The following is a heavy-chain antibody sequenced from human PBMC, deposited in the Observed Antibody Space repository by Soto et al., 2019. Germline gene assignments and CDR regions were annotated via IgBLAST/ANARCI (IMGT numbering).Heavy chain of an antibody. CDR3: ASDTGFYGGYTWFDP. V-gene: IGHV4-31*03. D-gene: IGHD3-16*01. Sequence: QVQLQESGPGLLKPSQTLSLTCTVSGGSISGAAYYWSWIRHLPGKCLEGIGYIHNTGTTYYRPSLEGRVTISLDTSKNQISLKLTSVTAADTAVYYCASDTGFYGGYTWFDPWGQGTLVTVSS. CDR2: IHNTGTT. J-gene: IGHJ5*02. CDR1: GGSISGAAYY.